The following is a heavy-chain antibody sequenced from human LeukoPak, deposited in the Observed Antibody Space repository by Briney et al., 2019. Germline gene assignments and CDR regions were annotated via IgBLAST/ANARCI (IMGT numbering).Heavy chain of an antibody. CDR3: AREIAATGNFDY. D-gene: IGHD6-13*01. V-gene: IGHV1-46*01. CDR1: GYTFTGYY. J-gene: IGHJ4*02. Sequence: ASVKVSCKASGYTFTGYYMHWVRQAPGQGLKWMGVINRSGGNTFYTQKFQCRVTMTTDMSTSTVYMELSSLRSEDTAVYYCAREIAATGNFDYWGQGTLVTVSS. CDR2: INRSGGNT.